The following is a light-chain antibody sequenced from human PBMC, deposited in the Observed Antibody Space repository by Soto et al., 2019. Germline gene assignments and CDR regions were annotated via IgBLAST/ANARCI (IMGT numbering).Light chain of an antibody. J-gene: IGLJ1*01. Sequence: QLVLTQSPSASASLGASVKLTCTLSSGHSSYAIAWHQQQPEKGPRYLMKVNSDGSHTKGDGIPDRFSGSSSGAERYLIISTLQSEEGADYSFQPWGPGIIYVFGTGPKPTLL. V-gene: IGLV4-69*01. CDR1: SGHSSYA. CDR3: QPWGPGIIYV. CDR2: VNSDGSH.